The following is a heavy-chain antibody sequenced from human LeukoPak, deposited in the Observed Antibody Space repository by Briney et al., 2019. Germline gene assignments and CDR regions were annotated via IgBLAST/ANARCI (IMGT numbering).Heavy chain of an antibody. J-gene: IGHJ3*02. CDR2: ISSNSSYI. CDR1: GFTFSSYS. Sequence: GGSLRLSCAASGFTFSSYSMNWVRQAPGKGLEWVSSISSNSSYIYYADSVKGRFTISRDNAKNSLYLQMNSLRAEDTAVYYCARDSGYDSNVRPIPAPDAFDIWGQGTMVTVSS. D-gene: IGHD3-22*01. CDR3: ARDSGYDSNVRPIPAPDAFDI. V-gene: IGHV3-21*01.